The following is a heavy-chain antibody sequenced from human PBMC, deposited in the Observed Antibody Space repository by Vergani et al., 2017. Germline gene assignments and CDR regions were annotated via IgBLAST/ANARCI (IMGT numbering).Heavy chain of an antibody. CDR3: ARKGSARWFDP. D-gene: IGHD6-6*01. CDR2: IYYSGST. J-gene: IGHJ5*02. V-gene: IGHV4-59*01. Sequence: QVQLQESGPGLVKPSQTLSLTCTVSGGSISSYYWSWIRQPPGKGLEWIGYIYYSGSTNSNPSLKSRVTISVDTSKNQFSLKLSSVTAADTAVYYCARKGSARWFDPWGQGTLVTVSS. CDR1: GGSISSYY.